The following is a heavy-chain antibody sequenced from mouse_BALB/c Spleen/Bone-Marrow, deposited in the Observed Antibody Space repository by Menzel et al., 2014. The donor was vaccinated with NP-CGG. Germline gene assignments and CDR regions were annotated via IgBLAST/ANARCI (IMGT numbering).Heavy chain of an antibody. V-gene: IGHV1-14*01. CDR1: GYTFTSYV. D-gene: IGHD5-1-1*01. CDR2: INPHNDGT. J-gene: IGHJ2*01. CDR3: ARLDHKYEGY. Sequence: VQLKQSGPELVKPGASVKMSCKASGYTFTSYVMHWVKQKPGQGLEWIGYINPHNDGTKYNEKFKGKATLTSDKSSSTAYMVLSSLTSEDSAVYYCARLDHKYEGYWGQGTTLTVSS.